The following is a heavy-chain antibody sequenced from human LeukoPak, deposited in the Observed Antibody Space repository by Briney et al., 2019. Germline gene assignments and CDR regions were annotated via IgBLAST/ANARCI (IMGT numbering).Heavy chain of an antibody. CDR1: GFTFSDYY. CDR3: ARDSRYSYGNY. D-gene: IGHD5-18*01. CDR2: ISSSGTTY. J-gene: IGHJ4*02. Sequence: GGSLRLSCAAPGFTFSDYYMSWIGQAPGKRLGWVSNISSSGTTYYYSFQVKGRFSISRYNAKTSLYLQMNSLTANDTAVYYCARDSRYSYGNYWGQGTRVTVSS. V-gene: IGHV3-11*01.